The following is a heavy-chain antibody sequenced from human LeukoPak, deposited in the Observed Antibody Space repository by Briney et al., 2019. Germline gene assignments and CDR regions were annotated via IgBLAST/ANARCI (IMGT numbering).Heavy chain of an antibody. V-gene: IGHV1-46*01. Sequence: ASVKVSCKASGFALSSYYMHWVRQAPGQGLEWMGIINPSGGYTSYAQKFQGRVTMTRDTSTSTVYMELSSLRSEDTAVYYCARDLSTVVTKIDYWGQGTLVTVSS. CDR1: GFALSSYY. D-gene: IGHD4-23*01. CDR2: INPSGGYT. CDR3: ARDLSTVVTKIDY. J-gene: IGHJ4*02.